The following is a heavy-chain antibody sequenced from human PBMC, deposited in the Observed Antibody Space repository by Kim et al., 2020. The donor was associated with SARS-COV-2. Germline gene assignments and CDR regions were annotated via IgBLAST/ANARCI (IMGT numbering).Heavy chain of an antibody. CDR3: ARELVAATQSYYYYGMDV. CDR1: GYTFTSYA. J-gene: IGHJ6*02. CDR2: INAGNGNT. D-gene: IGHD2-15*01. Sequence: ASVKVSCKASGYTFTSYAMHWVRQAPGQRLEWMGWINAGNGNTKYSQKFQGRVTITRDTSVSTAYMELSSLRSEDTAVYYCARELVAATQSYYYYGMDVWGQGTTVTVSS. V-gene: IGHV1-3*01.